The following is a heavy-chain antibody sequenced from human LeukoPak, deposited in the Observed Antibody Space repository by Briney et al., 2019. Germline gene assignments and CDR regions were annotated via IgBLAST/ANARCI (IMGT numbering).Heavy chain of an antibody. J-gene: IGHJ4*02. D-gene: IGHD2-8*01. Sequence: SETLSLTCNVSGVSISSHYWSWLRQPPGKGLEWIGYRYHNGNSNYNPSLRSRVTVSIDMSKSQVSLTLNSVTAADTAVYYCARMVFGIMTGYYHDSWGQGTLVTVSS. V-gene: IGHV4-59*11. CDR3: ARMVFGIMTGYYHDS. CDR1: GVSISSHY. CDR2: RYHNGNS.